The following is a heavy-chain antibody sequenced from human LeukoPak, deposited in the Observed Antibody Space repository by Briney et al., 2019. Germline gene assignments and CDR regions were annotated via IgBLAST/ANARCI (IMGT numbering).Heavy chain of an antibody. V-gene: IGHV3-30*18. CDR3: AKGTAMEDY. CDR1: GFTFSSYG. D-gene: IGHD5-18*01. CDR2: ISYDGSNK. Sequence: PGGSLRLSCAASGFTFSSYGMHWVRQAPGKGLEWVAVISYDGSNKYYADSVKGRFTISRDNSKNTLYLQMNSLRAEDTAVYYCAKGTAMEDYWGQGTLVTVSS. J-gene: IGHJ4*02.